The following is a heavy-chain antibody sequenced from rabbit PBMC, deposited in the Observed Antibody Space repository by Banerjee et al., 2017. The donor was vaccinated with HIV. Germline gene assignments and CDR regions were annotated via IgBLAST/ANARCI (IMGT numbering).Heavy chain of an antibody. CDR2: IVNGDASI. V-gene: IGHV1S47*01. CDR3: ARDLPISGGYSFDL. Sequence: QEQLVESGGGLVQPEGSLTLTCKASGFDFSNNAMCWVRQAPGKGPEWIACIVNGDASIYYANWVNGRFTISKTSSTTVTLQMTSLTAADTATYFCARDLPISGGYSFDLWGQGTLVTVS. J-gene: IGHJ4*01. D-gene: IGHD1-1*01. CDR1: GFDFSNNA.